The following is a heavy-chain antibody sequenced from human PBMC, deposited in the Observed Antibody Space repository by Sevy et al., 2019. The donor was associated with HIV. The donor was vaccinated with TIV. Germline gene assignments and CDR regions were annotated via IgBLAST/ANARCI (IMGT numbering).Heavy chain of an antibody. CDR1: GASISTYY. CDR3: ARGQYSYGYWREFDY. CDR2: IYYSGST. Sequence: SETLSLTCTVSGASISTYYWSWIRQPPGKGLEWIGYIYYSGSTNYNPSLKSRVTISVDTSKNQFSLKLGSVTAADTAGYYCARGQYSYGYWREFDYWGQGTLVTVSS. V-gene: IGHV4-59*01. D-gene: IGHD5-18*01. J-gene: IGHJ4*02.